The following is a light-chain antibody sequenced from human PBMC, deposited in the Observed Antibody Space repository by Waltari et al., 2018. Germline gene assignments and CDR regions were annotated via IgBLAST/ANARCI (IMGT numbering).Light chain of an antibody. CDR3: QAWDSNIGV. V-gene: IGLV3-1*01. J-gene: IGLJ2*01. CDR1: KLGDKN. Sequence: SYEVTQPPSVSVSPGQTASITCSGDKLGDKNVCWYQLKPGQSPVLVIHADSKRPSGIPERISGSNSGNTATLTISGTQAMDEADYYCQAWDSNIGVFGGGTKLTVL. CDR2: ADS.